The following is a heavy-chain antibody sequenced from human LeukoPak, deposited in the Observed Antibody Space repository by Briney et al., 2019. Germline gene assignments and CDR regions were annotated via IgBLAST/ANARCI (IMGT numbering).Heavy chain of an antibody. J-gene: IGHJ4*02. D-gene: IGHD5-18*01. Sequence: GASVKVSCKASGYTFTSYYMHWVRQAPGQGLEWMEIINPSGGSTSYAQKFQGRVTMTRDTSTSTVYMELSSLRSEDTAVYYCARVDTAMVFDYWGQGTLVTVSS. CDR2: INPSGGST. V-gene: IGHV1-46*01. CDR3: ARVDTAMVFDY. CDR1: GYTFTSYY.